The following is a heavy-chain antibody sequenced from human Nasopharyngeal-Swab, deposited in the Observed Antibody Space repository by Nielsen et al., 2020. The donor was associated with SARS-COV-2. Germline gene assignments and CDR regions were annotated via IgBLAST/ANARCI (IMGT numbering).Heavy chain of an antibody. Sequence: ASVKVSCQASGYTFTDYYMHWVRQAPGQGLEWMGWINPNSGGTNYAQKFQGRVTMTRDTSIRTAYMELSRLRSDDTAVYYCARGSAVAGLGMRDAFDIWGQGTMVTVSS. J-gene: IGHJ3*02. CDR2: INPNSGGT. D-gene: IGHD6-19*01. CDR1: GYTFTDYY. CDR3: ARGSAVAGLGMRDAFDI. V-gene: IGHV1-2*02.